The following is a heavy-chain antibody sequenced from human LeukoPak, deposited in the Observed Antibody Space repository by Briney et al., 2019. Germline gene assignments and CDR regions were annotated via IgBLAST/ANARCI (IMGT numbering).Heavy chain of an antibody. CDR1: GFTFSSYC. V-gene: IGHV3-74*01. J-gene: IGHJ4*02. D-gene: IGHD2-15*01. CDR2: INSDGSTT. CDR3: GRDGVSGGSPGY. Sequence: GGSLRLSCVASGFTFSSYCMHWVRQAPGKGLVWVSRINSDGSTTTYADSVKGRLYISRDNAKNTLYLQMNSLRAEDTAVYYCGRDGVSGGSPGYWGQGALVTVSS.